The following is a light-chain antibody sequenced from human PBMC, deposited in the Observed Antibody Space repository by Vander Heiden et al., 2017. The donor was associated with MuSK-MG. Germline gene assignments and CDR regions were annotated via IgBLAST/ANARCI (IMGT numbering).Light chain of an antibody. CDR3: QAWDSSTVV. V-gene: IGLV3-1*01. CDR2: QDS. J-gene: IGLJ2*01. Sequence: YELTPPPPLTLSPGQTASITCSGDKLGDKYACWYQQKPGQSPVLVIYQDSKRPSGIPERFSGSNSGNTATLTISGTQAMDEADYYCQAWDSSTVVFGGGTKLTVL. CDR1: KLGDKY.